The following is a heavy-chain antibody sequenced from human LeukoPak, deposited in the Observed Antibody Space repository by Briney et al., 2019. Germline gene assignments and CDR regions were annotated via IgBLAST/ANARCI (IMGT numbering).Heavy chain of an antibody. CDR1: GFTFDDYA. Sequence: GGSLRLSCAASGFTFDDYAMHWVRQAPGKGLEWVSGISWNSGSIGYADSVKGRFTISRDNAKNSLYLQMNSLRAEDTAVYYCAREGVEGENYWGQGTLVTVSS. CDR3: AREGVEGENY. J-gene: IGHJ4*02. CDR2: ISWNSGSI. V-gene: IGHV3-9*01. D-gene: IGHD2-21*01.